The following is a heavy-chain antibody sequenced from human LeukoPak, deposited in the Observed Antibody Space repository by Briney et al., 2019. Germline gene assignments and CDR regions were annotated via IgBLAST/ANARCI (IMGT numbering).Heavy chain of an antibody. J-gene: IGHJ4*02. V-gene: IGHV3-23*01. D-gene: IGHD2-15*01. CDR1: GFTFSSYA. CDR2: ISGSGGST. Sequence: TGGSLRLSCAASGFTFSSYAMSWVRQAPGKGLEWVSAISGSGGSTYYADSVKGRFTISRDNSKNTLYLQMNSLRAEDTAVYYCTTEEVVVVAATFDYWGQGTLVTVSS. CDR3: TTEEVVVVAATFDY.